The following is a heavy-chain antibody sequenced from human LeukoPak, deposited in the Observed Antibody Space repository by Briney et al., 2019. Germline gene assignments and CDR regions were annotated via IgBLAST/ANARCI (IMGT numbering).Heavy chain of an antibody. Sequence: GGSLRLFCAPSGLTFSIHCMHWVRQVPGKGLVWVSHNNSDGITTTNADSVKGRFTISKDNAKNTLYLQMNSLRAEDTALYYCARVGGPGWYGYWGQGTLVTVSS. D-gene: IGHD6-19*01. J-gene: IGHJ4*02. V-gene: IGHV3-74*03. CDR3: ARVGGPGWYGY. CDR2: NNSDGITT. CDR1: GLTFSIHC.